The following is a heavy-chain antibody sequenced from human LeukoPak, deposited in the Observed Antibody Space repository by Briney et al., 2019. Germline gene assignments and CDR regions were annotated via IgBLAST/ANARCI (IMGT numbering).Heavy chain of an antibody. V-gene: IGHV3-23*01. CDR2: VSGGGETT. CDR3: ARSTTSYCSSTSGDH. Sequence: GGSLRLSCAATGFTFSSNAMSWVRQAPGKGLEWVSAVSGGGETTYYADSVKGRFTIFRDNCKNTLYLQMNSLRAEDTAVYYCARSTTSYCSSTSGDHWGQGTLVTVSP. CDR1: GFTFSSNA. J-gene: IGHJ1*01. D-gene: IGHD2-2*01.